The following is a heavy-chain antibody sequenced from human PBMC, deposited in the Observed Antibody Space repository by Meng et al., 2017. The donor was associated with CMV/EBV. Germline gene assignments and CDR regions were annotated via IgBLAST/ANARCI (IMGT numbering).Heavy chain of an antibody. CDR1: GSSSSIYA. V-gene: IGHV3-23*01. D-gene: IGHD2-21*01. CDR3: AKVQGTCGADCYSPYYFDY. CDR2: ISGSVGST. J-gene: IGHJ4*02. Sequence: GGFLRLSCVPSGSSSSIYAMSWVRQAPGKGLEWVSGISGSVGSTDHADSVKGRFTISRDSSKNTLCLQMNSLRAEDTALYYCAKVQGTCGADCYSPYYFDYWGQGTLVTVSS.